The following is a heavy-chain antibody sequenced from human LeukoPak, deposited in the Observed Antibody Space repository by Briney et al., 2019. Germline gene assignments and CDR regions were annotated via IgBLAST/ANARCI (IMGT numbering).Heavy chain of an antibody. Sequence: ASVKVSCKASGYTFIVHYIHWVRQAPGQGLEWMGWVNPSSGGTNYAQKFQDRVTMTRDTSISTAYMELSSPRSDDTAVYYCARTRSGKPDFWGQGTLVTVSS. CDR2: VNPSSGGT. V-gene: IGHV1-2*02. J-gene: IGHJ4*02. CDR1: GYTFIVHY. CDR3: ARTRSGKPDF. D-gene: IGHD6-25*01.